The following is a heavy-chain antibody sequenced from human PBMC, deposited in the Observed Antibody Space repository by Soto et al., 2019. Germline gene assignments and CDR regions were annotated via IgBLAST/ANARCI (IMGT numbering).Heavy chain of an antibody. J-gene: IGHJ5*02. V-gene: IGHV1-3*01. CDR3: VRRHVSATGIDWFDP. CDR2: INAANGDT. Sequence: ASVKVSCKASGYTFTSYGIHWVRQAPGQRLEWMGWINAANGDTKYSPKFQGRVTITRDTSASTAYMELSSLRSEDTAVYYCVRRHVSATGIDWFDPWGQGTMVTVSS. D-gene: IGHD6-13*01. CDR1: GYTFTSYG.